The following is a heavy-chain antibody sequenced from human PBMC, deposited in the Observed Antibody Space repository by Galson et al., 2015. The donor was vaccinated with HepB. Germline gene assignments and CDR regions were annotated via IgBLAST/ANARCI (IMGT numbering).Heavy chain of an antibody. CDR1: GFTFSDYY. V-gene: IGHV3-11*06. D-gene: IGHD2-15*01. J-gene: IGHJ6*02. Sequence: SLRLSCAASGFTFSDYYMSWIRQAPGKGLEWVSYISSSSSYTNYADSVKGRFTISRDNAKNSLYLQMNSLRAEDTAVYYCARGQQVVAAKGYYYGMDVWGQGTTVTVSS. CDR3: ARGQQVVAAKGYYYGMDV. CDR2: ISSSSSYT.